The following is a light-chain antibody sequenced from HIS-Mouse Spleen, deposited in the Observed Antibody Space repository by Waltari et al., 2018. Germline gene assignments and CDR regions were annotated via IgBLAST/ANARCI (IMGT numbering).Light chain of an antibody. CDR1: SSDVGGYNY. V-gene: IGLV2-14*01. CDR3: SSYTSSSTLGV. J-gene: IGLJ2*01. Sequence: QSALTQPASVSGSPGQSITISCTGTSSDVGGYNYVSWYQQPPGKAPKLMIYEVSNRAPGVSNRFSGSKSGNTASLTISGLQAEDEADYYCSSYTSSSTLGVFGGGTKLTVL. CDR2: EVS.